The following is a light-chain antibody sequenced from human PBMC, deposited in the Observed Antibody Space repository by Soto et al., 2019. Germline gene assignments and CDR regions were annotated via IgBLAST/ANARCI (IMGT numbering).Light chain of an antibody. J-gene: IGKJ1*01. CDR1: QSVSSSY. CDR3: QQYGSSPRT. Sequence: EIVLTQSPVTLACSPGEGATLSCSASQSVSSSYLAWYQQKPGQAPRLLIYGASSRATGIPDRFSGSGSGTDFTLTISRLEPEDFAVYYCQQYGSSPRTFGQGTKVDTK. V-gene: IGKV3-20*01. CDR2: GAS.